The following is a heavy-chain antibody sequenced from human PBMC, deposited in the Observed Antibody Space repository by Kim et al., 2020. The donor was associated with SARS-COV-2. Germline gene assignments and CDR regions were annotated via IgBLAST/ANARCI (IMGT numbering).Heavy chain of an antibody. J-gene: IGHJ6*02. CDR2: IYYSGST. V-gene: IGHV4-39*01. Sequence: SETLSLTCTVSGGSISSSSYYWGWIRQPPGKGLEWIGSIYYSGSTYYNPSLKSRVTISVDTSKNQFSLKLSSVTAADTAVYYCARLPRSPDSYYYYYGMDVWGQGTTVTVSS. CDR3: ARLPRSPDSYYYYYGMDV. D-gene: IGHD1-26*01. CDR1: GGSISSSSYY.